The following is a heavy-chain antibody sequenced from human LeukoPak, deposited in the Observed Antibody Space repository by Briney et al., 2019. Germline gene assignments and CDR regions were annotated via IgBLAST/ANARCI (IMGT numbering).Heavy chain of an antibody. D-gene: IGHD3-10*01. Sequence: PGGSLRLSCAASGFTFSSYSMNWVRQAPGKGLEWVSSISSSSSYIYYADSVKGRFTISRDNAKNSLYLQMNSLRAEDTAVYYCARGIGEVKRFISEFDYWGQGTLVTVSS. CDR3: ARGIGEVKRFISEFDY. CDR2: ISSSSSYI. CDR1: GFTFSSYS. V-gene: IGHV3-21*01. J-gene: IGHJ4*02.